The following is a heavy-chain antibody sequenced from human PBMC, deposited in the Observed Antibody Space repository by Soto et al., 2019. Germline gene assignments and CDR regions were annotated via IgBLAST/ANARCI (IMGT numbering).Heavy chain of an antibody. J-gene: IGHJ3*02. Sequence: GGSLRLSCAASGFTFSTYSMNWVRQAPGKGLEWVSYIDSRSGTIYYADSVKGRFAISRDNAKNSLYLQMNSLGDEDTAVYYCARSTTYYYDSSGKQGAFDIWGQGTMVTVSS. D-gene: IGHD3-22*01. CDR1: GFTFSTYS. CDR2: IDSRSGTI. CDR3: ARSTTYYYDSSGKQGAFDI. V-gene: IGHV3-48*02.